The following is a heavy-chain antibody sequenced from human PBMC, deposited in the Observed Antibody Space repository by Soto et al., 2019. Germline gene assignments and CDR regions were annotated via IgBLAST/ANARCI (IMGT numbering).Heavy chain of an antibody. CDR2: VRTKINDYAT. CDR1: VPG. D-gene: IGHD1-26*01. V-gene: IGHV3-73*01. J-gene: IGHJ4*01. CDR3: ATAAYSGSYQGYFDY. Sequence: VPGSRCVSQKNGKGLEWVGRVRTKINDYATSYSESVKGRFTISRDDSKNQLSLQLNSVTPEDTAVYYCATAAYSGSYQGYFDYLVHRIPVTV.